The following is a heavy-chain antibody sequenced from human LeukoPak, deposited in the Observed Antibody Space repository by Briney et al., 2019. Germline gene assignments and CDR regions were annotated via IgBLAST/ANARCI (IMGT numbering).Heavy chain of an antibody. J-gene: IGHJ5*02. D-gene: IGHD2-21*02. Sequence: ASVKVSCKASGYTFTSYDINWVRQATGQGLEWMGWMNPNSGNTGYAQKFQGRVTITRNTSISTAYMELSSLRSEDTDVYYCARSLAYCGGDCYSPWGQGTLVTVSS. CDR2: MNPNSGNT. V-gene: IGHV1-8*03. CDR1: GYTFTSYD. CDR3: ARSLAYCGGDCYSP.